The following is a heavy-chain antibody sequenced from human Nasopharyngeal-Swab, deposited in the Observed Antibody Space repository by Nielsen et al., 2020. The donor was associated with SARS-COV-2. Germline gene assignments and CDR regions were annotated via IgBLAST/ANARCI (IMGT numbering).Heavy chain of an antibody. D-gene: IGHD4-11*01. J-gene: IGHJ4*02. V-gene: IGHV3-21*01. CDR1: GFTFSSYS. Sequence: GGSLRLSCAASGFTFSSYSMNWVRQAPGKGLGWVSSISSSSSYIYYADSVKGRFTISRDNAKNSLYLQMNSLRAEDTAVYYCARWDYSNYDLDYWGQGTLVTVSS. CDR3: ARWDYSNYDLDY. CDR2: ISSSSSYI.